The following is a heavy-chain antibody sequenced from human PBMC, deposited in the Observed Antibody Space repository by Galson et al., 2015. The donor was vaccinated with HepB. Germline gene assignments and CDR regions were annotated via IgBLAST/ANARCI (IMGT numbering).Heavy chain of an antibody. J-gene: IGHJ4*02. CDR1: GFTFSSYW. V-gene: IGHV3-74*01. CDR3: ARAHSSSWYTSFDY. D-gene: IGHD6-13*01. Sequence: SLRLSCAASGFTFSSYWMHWVRQAPGKGLVWVSRINSDGSSTSYADSVKGRFSISRDNAKNTLYLQMNSLRAEDTAVYYGARAHSSSWYTSFDYWGQGTLVTVSS. CDR2: INSDGSST.